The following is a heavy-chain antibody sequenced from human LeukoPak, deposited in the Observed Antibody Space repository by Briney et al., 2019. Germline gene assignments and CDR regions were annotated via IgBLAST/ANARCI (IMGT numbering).Heavy chain of an antibody. D-gene: IGHD3-3*01. Sequence: ASVKVSCKASGYTFTSYDINWVRQAPGKGLEWMGGFDPEDGETIYAQKFQGRVTMTEDTSTDTAYMELSSLRSEDTAVYYCFSIFGVVIPWFDPWGQGTLVTVSS. CDR2: FDPEDGET. V-gene: IGHV1-24*01. CDR1: GYTFTSYD. J-gene: IGHJ5*02. CDR3: FSIFGVVIPWFDP.